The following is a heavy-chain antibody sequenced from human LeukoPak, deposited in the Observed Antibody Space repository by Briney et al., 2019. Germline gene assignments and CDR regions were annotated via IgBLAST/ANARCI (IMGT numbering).Heavy chain of an antibody. Sequence: SETLSLTCAVYGGSFSGYYWSWLRQPPGKGLEWIGEINHSGSTNYNPSLKSRVTISVDTSKNQFSLKLSSVTAADTAVYYCAKKRDGYYFDCWGQGTLVTVSS. CDR3: AKKRDGYYFDC. V-gene: IGHV4-34*01. CDR2: INHSGST. CDR1: GGSFSGYY. J-gene: IGHJ4*02.